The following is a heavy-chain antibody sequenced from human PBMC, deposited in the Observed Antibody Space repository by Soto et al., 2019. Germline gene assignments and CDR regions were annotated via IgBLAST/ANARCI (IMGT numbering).Heavy chain of an antibody. D-gene: IGHD5-18*01. CDR2: IYYRGSN. Sequence: QLQLQESGPGLVKPSATLSLTCTVSGGSISSSSYYWGWIRQPPGKGLEWIGSIYYRGSNYYNPSLKSGVTISDDTSKNQFYLKLSAVTAADPAVYYCAIHGNTSMVRYWYFYLWGRGTLVTVSS. J-gene: IGHJ2*01. CDR1: GGSISSSSYY. CDR3: AIHGNTSMVRYWYFYL. V-gene: IGHV4-39*01.